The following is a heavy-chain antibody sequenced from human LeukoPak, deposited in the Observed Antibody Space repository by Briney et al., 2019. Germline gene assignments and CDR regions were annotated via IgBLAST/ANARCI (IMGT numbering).Heavy chain of an antibody. CDR3: AGGANYDYVWGSYRPPYFDY. D-gene: IGHD3-16*02. J-gene: IGHJ4*02. CDR2: INHSGST. CDR1: GGSFSGYF. Sequence: SETLSLTCALYGGSFSGYFWSWIRQPPGKGLDWIGEINHSGSTNYNPSLKRRVTISVDTSKNQFSLKLSSVTAADTAVYYCAGGANYDYVWGSYRPPYFDYWGQGTVVTVSS. V-gene: IGHV4-34*01.